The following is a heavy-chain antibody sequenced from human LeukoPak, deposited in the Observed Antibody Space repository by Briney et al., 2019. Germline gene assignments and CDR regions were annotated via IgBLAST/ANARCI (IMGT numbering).Heavy chain of an antibody. CDR1: GFTFSNAW. D-gene: IGHD6-25*01. CDR3: TTVGSAWNFDY. Sequence: GGSMRLSCAASGFTFSNAWMTWVRQAPGKGLEWVARVKSKRDGGTIDYAAAVKGRFTISRDDSKDTLYLQMNSLEIEDAAVYYCTTVGSAWNFDYWGQGTLVTVSS. CDR2: VKSKRDGGTI. V-gene: IGHV3-15*01. J-gene: IGHJ4*02.